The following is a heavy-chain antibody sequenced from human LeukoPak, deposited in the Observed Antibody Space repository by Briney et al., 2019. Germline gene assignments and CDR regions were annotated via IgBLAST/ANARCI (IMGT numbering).Heavy chain of an antibody. CDR1: GYTFTGYY. CDR2: INPNSGGT. D-gene: IGHD6-13*01. J-gene: IGHJ4*02. CDR3: EREGIAAAGYGEDY. Sequence: ASVKVSCKASGYTFTGYYMHWVRHAPGQGLEWMGWINPNSGGTNYAQKFQGRVTITRDTYISTAYMELKRQRSEDKAVYLCEREGIAAAGYGEDYWGQGTLVTVSS. V-gene: IGHV1-2*02.